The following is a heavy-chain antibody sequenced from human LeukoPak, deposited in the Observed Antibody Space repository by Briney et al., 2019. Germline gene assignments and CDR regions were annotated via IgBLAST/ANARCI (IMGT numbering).Heavy chain of an antibody. D-gene: IGHD2-15*01. Sequence: SETLSLTCAVSGGSINNYYWSWFRQPPGKRLEWIGYMSYSGNANYNPSLKSRVTISVDTSKNQFSLKLSSVTAADTAVYYCARGRKVVVDYEPQTFDGWGQGTLVTVSS. V-gene: IGHV4-59*01. CDR3: ARGRKVVVDYEPQTFDG. CDR2: MSYSGNA. CDR1: GGSINNYY. J-gene: IGHJ3*01.